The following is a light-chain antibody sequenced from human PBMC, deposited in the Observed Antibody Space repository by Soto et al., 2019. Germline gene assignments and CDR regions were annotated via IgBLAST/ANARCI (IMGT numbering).Light chain of an antibody. CDR2: GAS. CDR3: QQYGSSPGT. V-gene: IGKV3-20*01. J-gene: IGKJ1*01. CDR1: QSVSSSY. Sequence: EIVLTQSPGTLSLSPGERATLSCRASQSVSSSYLAWYQQKPGQAPRLLIYGASSRATGIPDRFSGSGSGTDFTLTISRLEPEDFGVYYCQQYGSSPGTFGQGTKV.